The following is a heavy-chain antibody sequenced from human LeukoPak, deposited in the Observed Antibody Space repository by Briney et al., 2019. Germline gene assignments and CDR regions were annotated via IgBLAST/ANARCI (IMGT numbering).Heavy chain of an antibody. V-gene: IGHV1-46*01. CDR2: INPSGGST. CDR3: ARDSLRGYSPEHYFDY. Sequence: GASVKVSCKASGYTFTSYYMHWVRQAPGQGLEWMGIINPSGGSTSYAQKFQGRVTMTRDTSTSTVYMELSSLRSEDTAVYYCARDSLRGYSPEHYFDYWGQGTLVTVSS. D-gene: IGHD5-18*01. CDR1: GYTFTSYY. J-gene: IGHJ4*02.